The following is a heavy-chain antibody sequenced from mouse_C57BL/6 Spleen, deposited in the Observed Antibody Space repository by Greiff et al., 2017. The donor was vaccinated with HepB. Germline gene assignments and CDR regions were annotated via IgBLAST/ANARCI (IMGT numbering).Heavy chain of an antibody. Sequence: EVQLQQSGPGLVKPSQSLSLTCSVTGYSITSGYYWNWIRQFPGNKLEWMGYISYDGSNNYNPSLKNRISITRDTSKNQFFLKLNSVTTEDTATYYCARDLLYYYGSRTRYFDVWGTGTTVTVSS. D-gene: IGHD1-1*01. CDR1: GYSITSGYY. CDR2: ISYDGSN. J-gene: IGHJ1*03. V-gene: IGHV3-6*01. CDR3: ARDLLYYYGSRTRYFDV.